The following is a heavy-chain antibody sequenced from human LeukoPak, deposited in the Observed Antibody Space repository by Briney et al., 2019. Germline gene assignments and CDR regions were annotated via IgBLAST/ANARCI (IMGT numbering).Heavy chain of an antibody. CDR1: GFTFGNYA. Sequence: GGSLRLSCAASGFTFGNYAMSWVRQGPGKGLEWVSTISGSGGSTYYADSVKGRFAISRDNSKNTLFLQMNSLRADDTAVYFCAKDQKSIAATGYNYWGQGTLVTVSS. J-gene: IGHJ4*02. CDR2: ISGSGGST. CDR3: AKDQKSIAATGYNY. V-gene: IGHV3-23*01. D-gene: IGHD6-13*01.